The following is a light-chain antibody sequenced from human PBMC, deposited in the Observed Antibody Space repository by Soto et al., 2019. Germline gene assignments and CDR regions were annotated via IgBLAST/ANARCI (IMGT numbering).Light chain of an antibody. CDR3: QQHSNWPLT. V-gene: IGKV3-11*01. J-gene: IGKJ4*01. CDR1: QSVSSN. Sequence: IVLTQSPATLSLSPGERATPSFRASQSVSSNLAWYQQNPGQAPRLLIFDASTRATGIPARFSGSGSGTDFTLTISSLEPEDFAVYYCQQHSNWPLTFGGGTKVDI. CDR2: DAS.